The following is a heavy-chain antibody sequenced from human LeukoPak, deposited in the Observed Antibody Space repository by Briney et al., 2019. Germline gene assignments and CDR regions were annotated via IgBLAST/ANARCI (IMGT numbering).Heavy chain of an antibody. D-gene: IGHD3-22*01. Sequence: SGPTLVNPTQTHTLTCTFSGFSLSTSGMCVSWIRQPPGKALEWLARIDWDDDKYYSTSLKTRLTISKDTSKSQVVLTMTNMDPVDTATYYCARIDAYDSSGSWCVWGKGTTVTVSS. V-gene: IGHV2-70*11. CDR1: GFSLSTSGMC. CDR2: IDWDDDK. J-gene: IGHJ6*04. CDR3: ARIDAYDSSGSWCV.